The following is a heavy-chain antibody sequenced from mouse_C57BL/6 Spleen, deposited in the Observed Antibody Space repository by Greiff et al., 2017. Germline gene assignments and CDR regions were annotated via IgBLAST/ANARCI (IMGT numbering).Heavy chain of an antibody. Sequence: LQESGAELVRPGTSVKVYCKASGYAFTNYLIEWVKQRPGPGLEWIGVINPGSGGTNYNEKFKGKATLTADKSSSTAYMQLSSLTSEDSAVYFCARTDYSNYSFAYWGQGTLVTVSA. CDR1: GYAFTNYL. J-gene: IGHJ3*01. D-gene: IGHD2-5*01. CDR3: ARTDYSNYSFAY. V-gene: IGHV1-54*01. CDR2: INPGSGGT.